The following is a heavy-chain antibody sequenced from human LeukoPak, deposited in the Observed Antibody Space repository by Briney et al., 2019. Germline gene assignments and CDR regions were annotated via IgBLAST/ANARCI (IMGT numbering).Heavy chain of an antibody. CDR3: ATRGEELQFDY. Sequence: GGSLRLSCAASGFTVSSNYMTWVRQAPGKGLERVSVIYSGGGTYYADSVKGRFTISRDNFKNTLYLQMNSLRAEDTAVYYCATRGEELQFDYWGQGTLVTVSS. V-gene: IGHV3-53*01. CDR1: GFTVSSNY. D-gene: IGHD1-26*01. J-gene: IGHJ4*02. CDR2: IYSGGGT.